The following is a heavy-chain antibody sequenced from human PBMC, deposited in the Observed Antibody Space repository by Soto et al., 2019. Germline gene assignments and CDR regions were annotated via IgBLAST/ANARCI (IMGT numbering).Heavy chain of an antibody. CDR3: ASSQQRYGGNSWFDP. CDR2: IYYSGST. J-gene: IGHJ5*02. Sequence: SETLSLTCPVSGGSISSGGYYWSWIRQHPGKGLEWIGYIYYSGSTYYNPSLKSRVTISVDTSKNQFSLKLSSVTAADTAVYYCASSQQRYGGNSWFDPWGQGTLVTVSS. D-gene: IGHD4-17*01. CDR1: GGSISSGGYY. V-gene: IGHV4-31*03.